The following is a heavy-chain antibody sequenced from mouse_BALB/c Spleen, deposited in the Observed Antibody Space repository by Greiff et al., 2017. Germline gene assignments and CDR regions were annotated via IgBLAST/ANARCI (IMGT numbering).Heavy chain of an antibody. D-gene: IGHD1-2*01. Sequence: QVQLQQSGAELVRPGASVTLSCKASGYTFTDYEMHWVKQTPVHGLEWIGAIDPETGGTAYNQKFKGKATLTADKSSSTAYMELRSLTSEDSAVYYCTREVLRRYFDYWGQGTTLTVAS. CDR1: GYTFTDYE. J-gene: IGHJ2*01. V-gene: IGHV1-15*01. CDR3: TREVLRRYFDY. CDR2: IDPETGGT.